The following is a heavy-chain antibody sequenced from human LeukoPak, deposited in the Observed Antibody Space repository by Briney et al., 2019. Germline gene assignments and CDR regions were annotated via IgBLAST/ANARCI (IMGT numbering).Heavy chain of an antibody. D-gene: IGHD3-22*01. CDR3: AKSHYYHSSGPGGFGS. V-gene: IGHV4-39*01. CDR1: GGSIGSSSSY. J-gene: IGHJ5*02. CDR2: IYYSGST. Sequence: PSETLSLTCTVSGGSIGSSSSYWGWIRQPPGKGLEWVGSIYYSGSTYYNPSLRSRVTISVDTSKNQFSLRLSSVTAADTAVFYCAKSHYYHSSGPGGFGSWGQGTLVTVSS.